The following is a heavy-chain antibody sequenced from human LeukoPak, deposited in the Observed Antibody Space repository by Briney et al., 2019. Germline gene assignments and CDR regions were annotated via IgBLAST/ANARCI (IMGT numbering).Heavy chain of an antibody. CDR1: GGSISSSSYY. D-gene: IGHD3-10*01. V-gene: IGHV4-39*01. CDR2: IYYSGRT. CDR3: ASDHYYGSGIFDY. Sequence: SETLCLTCTVSGGSISSSSYYWGWIRQPPGKGLEWIGSIYYSGRTYYNPSLKSRVTISVDTSKNQFSLKLSSVTAADTAVYYCASDHYYGSGIFDYWGQGTLVTVSS. J-gene: IGHJ4*02.